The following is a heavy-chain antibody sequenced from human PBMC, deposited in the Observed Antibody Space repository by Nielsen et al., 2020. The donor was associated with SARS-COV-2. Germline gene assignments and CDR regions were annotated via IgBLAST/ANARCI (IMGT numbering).Heavy chain of an antibody. CDR3: ARVITDGNYYYYYGMDV. Sequence: SVRGRFTISRENSKNTLYLQMNSLRAEDTAVYYCARVITDGNYYYYYGMDVWGQGTTVTVSS. J-gene: IGHJ6*02. D-gene: IGHD3-10*01. V-gene: IGHV3-30*07.